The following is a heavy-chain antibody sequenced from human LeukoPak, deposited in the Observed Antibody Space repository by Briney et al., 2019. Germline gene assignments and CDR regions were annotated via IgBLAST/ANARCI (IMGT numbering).Heavy chain of an antibody. Sequence: GGSLRLSCAASGFTFSTYAMSWVRQAPGKGLEWVSSISSGSTYLYYADSVKGRFTISRDNAKNSLYLQMNSLRVEDTAVYYCARGDYGDSIDAFDFWGQGTMVTVSS. D-gene: IGHD4-17*01. CDR1: GFTFSTYA. CDR3: ARGDYGDSIDAFDF. J-gene: IGHJ3*01. V-gene: IGHV3-21*01. CDR2: ISSGSTYL.